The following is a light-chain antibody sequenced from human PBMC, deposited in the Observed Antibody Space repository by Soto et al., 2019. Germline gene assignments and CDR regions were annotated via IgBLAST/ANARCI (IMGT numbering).Light chain of an antibody. Sequence: IVLTQSPGTLSLSPAERATLSCRASQSVNNNYLAWFQQKPGQAPRLLIYGASSRATGIPDRFSGSGSGTDFTLTISRLEPEDFAVYYCQQYSNSPQTFGQGTKVEIK. CDR1: QSVNNNY. CDR3: QQYSNSPQT. V-gene: IGKV3-20*01. CDR2: GAS. J-gene: IGKJ2*01.